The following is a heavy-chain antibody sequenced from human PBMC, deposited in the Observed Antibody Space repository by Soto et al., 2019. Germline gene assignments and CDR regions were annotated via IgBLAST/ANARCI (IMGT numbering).Heavy chain of an antibody. CDR2: IIAIFGTV. Sequence: GASVKVSWKAAGGTFSSCGISWLRQAPGQGLEWMGGIIAIFGTVNYAQTFQGRVTITADESTSAAYMELSSLRSEDTAVYYCAGSERALTARGFGVVIIQHYDYGMDVGGQGNKVTVSS. CDR1: GGTFSSCG. D-gene: IGHD3-3*01. CDR3: AGSERALTARGFGVVIIQHYDYGMDV. J-gene: IGHJ6*01. V-gene: IGHV1-69*13.